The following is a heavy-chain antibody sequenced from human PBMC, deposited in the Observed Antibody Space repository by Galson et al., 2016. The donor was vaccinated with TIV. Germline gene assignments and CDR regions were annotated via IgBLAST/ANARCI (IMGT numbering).Heavy chain of an antibody. V-gene: IGHV4-61*02. J-gene: IGHJ3*02. CDR1: GDSISRGAFY. CDR2: IYTSGST. Sequence: TVSGDSISRGAFYWSWLRQPAGKGLEWIGFIYTSGSTDYNPSLKSRVTISVDKSRNQFSLKLSSVTAADTAVYYCARERLGSGYHITSDAFDIWGQGTLVTVSS. CDR3: ARERLGSGYHITSDAFDI. D-gene: IGHD3-3*01.